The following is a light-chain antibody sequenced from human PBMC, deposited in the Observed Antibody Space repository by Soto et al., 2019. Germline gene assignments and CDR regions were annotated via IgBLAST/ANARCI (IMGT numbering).Light chain of an antibody. CDR2: AAI. J-gene: IGKJ4*01. CDR3: QQGNSFPLT. V-gene: IGKV1-12*01. Sequence: DIQMTQSPSSVSASIGDRVTITCRASQDIDSWLAWFHQKPGEAPRLLIYAAISLHSGVPSRFSGAGSGTDFSLTISSLQPEDFATYFCQQGNSFPLTFGGGTKVEIK. CDR1: QDIDSW.